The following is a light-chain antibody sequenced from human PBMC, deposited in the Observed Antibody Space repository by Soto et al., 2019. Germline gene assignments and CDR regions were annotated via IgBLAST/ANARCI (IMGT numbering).Light chain of an antibody. CDR1: QSVSSNY. CDR2: GAS. V-gene: IGKV3-20*01. CDR3: QKYGSPTPRT. Sequence: EIVLTQSPGTLSLSPGERATLSCRASQSVSSNYLAWYQQKLGQAPRLLIYGASSSATGIPDRFSGSGSGTDLSLIISGMEPEDFEVSYCQKYGSPTPRTLGQGTKLEIK. J-gene: IGKJ2*01.